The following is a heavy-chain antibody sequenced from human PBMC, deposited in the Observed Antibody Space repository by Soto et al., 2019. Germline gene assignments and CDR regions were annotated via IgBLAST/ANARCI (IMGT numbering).Heavy chain of an antibody. CDR3: ARHKKGYDFWSGYNSHYYGMDV. J-gene: IGHJ6*02. CDR1: GYTFTSYG. Sequence: SVKVSCKAPGYTFTSYGISWVRQAPGQGLEWMGGIIPNFGTANYAQKFQGRVTITADASTSTAYMELSSLRSEDTAVYYCARHKKGYDFWSGYNSHYYGMDVWGQGTTVTVSS. CDR2: IIPNFGTA. D-gene: IGHD3-3*01. V-gene: IGHV1-69*13.